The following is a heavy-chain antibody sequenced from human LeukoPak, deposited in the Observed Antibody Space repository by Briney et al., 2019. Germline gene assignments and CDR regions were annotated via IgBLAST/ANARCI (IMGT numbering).Heavy chain of an antibody. D-gene: IGHD3-9*01. Sequence: GESLKISCKGSGYSFTSYWIGWVRQMPGKGLEWMGIIYPGDSDTRYSPSFQGQVTISADKSISTAYLQWSSLKASDTAMYYCAGVLGSSGRYFYYYMDVWGKGTTVTVSS. CDR1: GYSFTSYW. CDR2: IYPGDSDT. J-gene: IGHJ6*03. CDR3: AGVLGSSGRYFYYYMDV. V-gene: IGHV5-51*01.